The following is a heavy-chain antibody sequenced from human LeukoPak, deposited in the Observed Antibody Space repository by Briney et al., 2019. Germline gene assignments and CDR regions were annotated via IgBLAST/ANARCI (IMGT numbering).Heavy chain of an antibody. CDR3: AKAPMVRGISFFDY. D-gene: IGHD3-10*01. V-gene: IGHV3-30*02. CDR1: GFTVSSNY. Sequence: PGGSLRLSCAASGFTVSSNYMSWVRQAPGKGLEWVAFIVYDGSHKYYADSVKGRFTMSRDNSKNTLDLQMNGLRAEDTAVYYCAKAPMVRGISFFDYWGQGTLVTVSS. J-gene: IGHJ4*02. CDR2: IVYDGSHK.